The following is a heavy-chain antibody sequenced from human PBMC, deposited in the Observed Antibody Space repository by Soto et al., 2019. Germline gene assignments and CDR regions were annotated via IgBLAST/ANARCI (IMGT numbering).Heavy chain of an antibody. V-gene: IGHV1-18*01. CDR1: GYTFTSYG. CDR2: ISAYNGNT. D-gene: IGHD1-1*01. CDR3: ARCESVQLERRVEDY. Sequence: QVQLVQSGAEVKKPGASVKVSCKASGYTFTSYGISWVRQAPGQGLEWMGWISAYNGNTHYAQKLQGRVTMTTDTSTRTACMGLRSLRSDGTAVYWCARCESVQLERRVEDYWGQGTLVTVSS. J-gene: IGHJ4*02.